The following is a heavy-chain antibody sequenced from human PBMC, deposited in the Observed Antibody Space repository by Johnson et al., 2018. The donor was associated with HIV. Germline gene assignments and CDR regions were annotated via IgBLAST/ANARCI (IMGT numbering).Heavy chain of an antibody. CDR3: ARDPPYGCNPSAFDV. J-gene: IGHJ3*01. Sequence: MQLVESWGGVVQPGRSLRLSCAASGFTFDDYGMSWVRQAPGKGLEWVSGINWNGGSTGYADSVKGRFTISRDNSKDTLYLQMHSLRPEDTALYYCARDPPYGCNPSAFDVWGQGTMVTVSS. CDR1: GFTFDDYG. D-gene: IGHD4-23*01. V-gene: IGHV3-20*04. CDR2: INWNGGST.